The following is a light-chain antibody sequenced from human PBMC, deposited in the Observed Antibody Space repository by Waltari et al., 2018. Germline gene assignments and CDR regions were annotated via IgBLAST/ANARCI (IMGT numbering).Light chain of an antibody. J-gene: IGKJ2*01. Sequence: EIVLTQAPATLSLSPGERATLPCRTSQSIADYLAWYQQKPGQSPRLLIYDVSNRVTGIPVRFSGSGSGTDFTLTITSLEPEDFAVYYCQQRSNWPRFSFGQGTKLEIK. CDR2: DVS. CDR1: QSIADY. CDR3: QQRSNWPRFS. V-gene: IGKV3-11*01.